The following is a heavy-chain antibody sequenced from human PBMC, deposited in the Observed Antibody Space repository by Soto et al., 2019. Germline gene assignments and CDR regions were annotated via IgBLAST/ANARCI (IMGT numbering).Heavy chain of an antibody. CDR3: ARIGGRGIRNYYYGMDV. J-gene: IGHJ6*02. D-gene: IGHD3-16*01. V-gene: IGHV4-39*01. Sequence: SETLSLTCTVSGGSISSSSYYWGWIRQPPGKGLEWIGSIYYSGSTYYNPSLKSRVTISVDTSKNQISLKLSSVTAADTAVYYCARIGGRGIRNYYYGMDVWGQGTTVTVSS. CDR1: GGSISSSSYY. CDR2: IYYSGST.